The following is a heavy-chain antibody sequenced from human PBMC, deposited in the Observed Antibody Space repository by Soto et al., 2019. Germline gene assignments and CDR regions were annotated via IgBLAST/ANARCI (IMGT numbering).Heavy chain of an antibody. CDR3: ARGEVSNYDASLPHD. Sequence: QVQLMESGGGVVQPGRSLRLSCAASGFTFSSYAMHWVRQAPGKGLEWVAVISYDRNNKYYADSVKGRCTISRDNSKNTVYLQMNSLRVEDTAVYYCARGEVSNYDASLPHDWGQGTLVTVSS. CDR1: GFTFSSYA. CDR2: ISYDRNNK. D-gene: IGHD3-22*01. J-gene: IGHJ4*02. V-gene: IGHV3-30-3*01.